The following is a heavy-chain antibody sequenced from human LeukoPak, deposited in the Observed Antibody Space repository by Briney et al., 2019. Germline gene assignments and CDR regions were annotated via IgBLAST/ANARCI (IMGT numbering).Heavy chain of an antibody. Sequence: GGSLRLSCAASGFTVSSNYISWVRQAPGKGLEWVSLIYTSGSTYYADSVKGRFTISRDNSKNTLYLQMNSLGAEDTAVYYCARVTTSGSYKFDYWGQGTLVTVSS. J-gene: IGHJ4*02. CDR3: ARVTTSGSYKFDY. D-gene: IGHD3-10*01. V-gene: IGHV3-53*01. CDR1: GFTVSSNY. CDR2: IYTSGST.